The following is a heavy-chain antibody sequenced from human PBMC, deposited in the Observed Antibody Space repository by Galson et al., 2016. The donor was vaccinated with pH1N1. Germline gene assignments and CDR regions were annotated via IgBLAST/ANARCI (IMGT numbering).Heavy chain of an antibody. Sequence: SVKVSCKASGYTFSSYAINWVRQARGQGLEWMGGIIPIIGTTKYAQKFQDRVTITTDDSTSTAYMELMSLRSEDTAVYYCARGGSYYDYWGQGTLVAVAS. V-gene: IGHV1-69*05. J-gene: IGHJ4*02. CDR2: IIPIIGTT. CDR1: GYTFSSYA. CDR3: ARGGSYYDY. D-gene: IGHD1-26*01.